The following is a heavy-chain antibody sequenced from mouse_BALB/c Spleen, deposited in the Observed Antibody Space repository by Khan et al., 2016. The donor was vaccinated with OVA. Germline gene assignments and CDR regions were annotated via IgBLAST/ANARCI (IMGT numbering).Heavy chain of an antibody. Sequence: QVQLKQSDAELVKPGASVKISCKASGYTFTDHAIHWVKQKPEQGLEWHGYISPGNGDSKDNEKFKGKATLTADKSSSTAYMQLNSLTSEDSAVYFCKRSNWEYYYAMDYWGQGTSVTFSS. CDR2: ISPGNGDS. CDR3: KRSNWEYYYAMDY. CDR1: GYTFTDHA. D-gene: IGHD4-1*01. V-gene: IGHV1S53*02. J-gene: IGHJ4*01.